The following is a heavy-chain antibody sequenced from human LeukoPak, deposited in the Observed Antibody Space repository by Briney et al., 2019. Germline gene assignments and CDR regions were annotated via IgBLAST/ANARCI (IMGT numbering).Heavy chain of an antibody. J-gene: IGHJ5*02. D-gene: IGHD1-1*01. CDR1: GGTFSSYA. Sequence: SVKVSCKASGGTFSSYAISWVRQAPGQGLEWMGRIIPILGIANYAQKFQGRVTITADKSTSTAHMELSSLRSEDTAVYYCARCLLTGTTSWFDPWGQGTLVTVSS. V-gene: IGHV1-69*04. CDR2: IIPILGIA. CDR3: ARCLLTGTTSWFDP.